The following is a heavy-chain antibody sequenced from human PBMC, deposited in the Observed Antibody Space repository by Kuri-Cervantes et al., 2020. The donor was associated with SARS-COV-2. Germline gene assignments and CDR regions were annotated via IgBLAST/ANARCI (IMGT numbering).Heavy chain of an antibody. Sequence: GGSLRLSCVASGFNFSTTDMHWVRQAPGKGLEWVTFISSDGKNKKCMASGKGRFTISRDNSQNTLHLQMNSLRVEDTAVYFCAKDRFGVQEYWGQGTLVTVSS. V-gene: IGHV3-30*18. CDR3: AKDRFGVQEY. CDR1: GFNFSTTD. CDR2: ISSDGKNK. J-gene: IGHJ4*02. D-gene: IGHD2-8*01.